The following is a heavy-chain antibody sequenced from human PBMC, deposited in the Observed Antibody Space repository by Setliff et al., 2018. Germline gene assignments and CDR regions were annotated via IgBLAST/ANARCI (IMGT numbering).Heavy chain of an antibody. Sequence: GGSLRLSCSVSGITFKNAWMTWVRQAPGKGPEWVGRIKSSREGATSDYGAPARGRFTISRDDSKNMIHLQMNNLKIEDTGFYFCATGPRDSRNYLNWLGSWGPGTLVTVSS. CDR3: ATGPRDSRNYLNWLGS. CDR1: GITFKNAW. J-gene: IGHJ1*01. V-gene: IGHV3-15*01. D-gene: IGHD4-4*01. CDR2: IKSSREGATS.